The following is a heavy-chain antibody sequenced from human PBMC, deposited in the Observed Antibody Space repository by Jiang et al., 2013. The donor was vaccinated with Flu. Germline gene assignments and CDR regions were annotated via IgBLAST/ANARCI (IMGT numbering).Heavy chain of an antibody. V-gene: IGHV4-30-4*01. D-gene: IGHD3-22*01. CDR2: IYYSGST. J-gene: IGHJ3*02. Sequence: GSGLVKPSQTLSLTCTVSGGSISSGDYYWSWIRQPPGKGLEWIGYIYYSGSTYYNPSLKSRVTISVDTSKNQFSLKLSSVTAADTAVYYCASQLDYYDSSGSAFDIWGQGTMVTVSS. CDR1: GGSISSGDYY. CDR3: ASQLDYYDSSGSAFDI.